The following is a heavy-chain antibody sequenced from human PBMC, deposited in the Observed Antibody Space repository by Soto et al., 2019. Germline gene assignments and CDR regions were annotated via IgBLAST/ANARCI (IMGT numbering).Heavy chain of an antibody. Sequence: SETLSLTCAVSGGSISSSNWWSWVRQPPGKGLEWIGEIYHSGSTNYNPSLKSRVTISVDKSKNQFSLKLSSVTAADTAVYYCASTTVAYYYFVYWGQGTLVTVSS. V-gene: IGHV4-4*02. J-gene: IGHJ4*02. CDR1: GGSISSSNW. CDR2: IYHSGST. CDR3: ASTTVAYYYFVY. D-gene: IGHD4-17*01.